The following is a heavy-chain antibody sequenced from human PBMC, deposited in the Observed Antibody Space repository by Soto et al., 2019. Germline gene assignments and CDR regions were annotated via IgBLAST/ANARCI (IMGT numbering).Heavy chain of an antibody. CDR3: ARNSEHFDY. CDR2: ISSSGRTI. V-gene: IGHV3-11*01. CDR1: GFTLSDYS. J-gene: IGHJ4*02. Sequence: QVHLVESGGGLVKPGGSLRLSCAASGFTLSDYSMTWIRQAPGKGLEWVSYISSSGRTIYYADSVRGRFTISRDNAENSLYLKMKSLRAEDTALYYCARNSEHFDYWGQGTLVTVSS. D-gene: IGHD1-26*01.